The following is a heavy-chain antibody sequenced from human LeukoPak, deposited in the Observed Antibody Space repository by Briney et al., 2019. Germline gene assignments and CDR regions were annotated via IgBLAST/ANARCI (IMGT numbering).Heavy chain of an antibody. J-gene: IGHJ4*02. Sequence: PGGSLRLSCAASGFTFDDYAMHWVRQAPGKGLEWVSGISWNSGSLGYADSVKGRFTISRDNAKNSLYLQMNSLRAEDTALYYCAKDIATGNRLYYFDYWGQGTLVTVSS. D-gene: IGHD1-14*01. CDR2: ISWNSGSL. CDR1: GFTFDDYA. CDR3: AKDIATGNRLYYFDY. V-gene: IGHV3-9*01.